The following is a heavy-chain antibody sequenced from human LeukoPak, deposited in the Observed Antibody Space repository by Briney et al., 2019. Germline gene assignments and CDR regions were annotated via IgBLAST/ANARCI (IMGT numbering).Heavy chain of an antibody. CDR1: GFTFSSYA. CDR2: ISGSGGST. V-gene: IGHV3-23*01. Sequence: GGSLRLSCAASGFTFSSYAMSWVRQAPGKGLEWVSAISGSGGSTYYADSVKGRFTISRDNSKNTLYLQMNSLRAEDTAVYYCAKITMMVVVITDAFDIWGQGTMVTVSS. CDR3: AKITMMVVVITDAFDI. D-gene: IGHD3-22*01. J-gene: IGHJ3*02.